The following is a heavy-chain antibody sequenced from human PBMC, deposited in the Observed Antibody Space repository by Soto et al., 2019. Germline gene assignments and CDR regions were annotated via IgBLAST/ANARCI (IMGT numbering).Heavy chain of an antibody. CDR3: ASVGEQPLPRHDNWFDP. J-gene: IGHJ5*02. V-gene: IGHV4-59*01. CDR2: IYYSGST. D-gene: IGHD3-3*01. CDR1: GGSISSYY. Sequence: PSETLSLTCTVSGGSISSYYWSWIRQPPGKGLEWIGYIYYSGSTNYNPSLKSRVTISVDTSKNQFSLKLSSVTAADTAVYYCASVGEQPLPRHDNWFDPWGQGTPVNVSS.